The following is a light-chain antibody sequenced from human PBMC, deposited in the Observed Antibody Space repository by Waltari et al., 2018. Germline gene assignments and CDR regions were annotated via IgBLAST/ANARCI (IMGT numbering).Light chain of an antibody. Sequence: QSALTQPPSASGSPGQSVTISCTGTSSDVGAYNYVSWYQQPPGKAPKLMIYEVTKRPSGVPDRFSGSKSGNTASLTVSGLQSEDEADYYCSSYAGSNPVVFGGGTKLTVL. CDR1: SSDVGAYNY. V-gene: IGLV2-8*01. CDR3: SSYAGSNPVV. CDR2: EVT. J-gene: IGLJ2*01.